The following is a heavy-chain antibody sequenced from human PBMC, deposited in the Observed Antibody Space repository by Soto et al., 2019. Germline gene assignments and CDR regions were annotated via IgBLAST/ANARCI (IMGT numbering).Heavy chain of an antibody. CDR3: ARGGGSDSFDY. V-gene: IGHV4-30-2*01. D-gene: IGHD1-26*01. J-gene: IGHJ4*02. CDR1: GASITYGGYS. CDR2: INHLETT. Sequence: SETLSLTCTVSGASITYGGYSWSWVRQTPGKGLEWIGYINHLETTFYNPSFESRLTLSIDRAKNQFSLKLHSMSAADRAVYFCARGGGSDSFDYWGQGILVTVSS.